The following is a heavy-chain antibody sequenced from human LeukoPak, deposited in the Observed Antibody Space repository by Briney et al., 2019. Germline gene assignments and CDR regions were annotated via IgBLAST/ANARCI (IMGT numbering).Heavy chain of an antibody. D-gene: IGHD3-22*01. CDR2: IYYSGST. J-gene: IGHJ5*02. V-gene: IGHV4-59*08. CDR1: GGSISSYY. CDR3: ARGQWGNYYDSSGYYFWFDP. Sequence: PSETLSLTCTVSGGSISSYYWSWIRQPPGKGLEWIGYIYYSGSTYYNPSLKSRVTISVDTSKNQFSLKLSSVTAADTAVYYCARGQWGNYYDSSGYYFWFDPWGQGTLVTVSS.